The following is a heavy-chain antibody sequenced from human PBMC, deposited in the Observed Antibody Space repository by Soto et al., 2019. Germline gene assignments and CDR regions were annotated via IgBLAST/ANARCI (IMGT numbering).Heavy chain of an antibody. V-gene: IGHV4-59*01. D-gene: IGHD3-3*01. Sequence: PSETLSLTCTASGASISNYYWSWIRQPPGKGLEWIGYIYYSGSTNYNPSLKSRVTISVDTSKNQFSLKLNSVAAADTAVYYCARQRSGYSHFDYLGQGTLVTVSS. J-gene: IGHJ4*02. CDR3: ARQRSGYSHFDY. CDR1: GASISNYY. CDR2: IYYSGST.